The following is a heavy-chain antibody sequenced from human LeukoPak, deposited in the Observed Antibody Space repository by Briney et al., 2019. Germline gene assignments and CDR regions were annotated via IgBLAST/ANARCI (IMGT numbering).Heavy chain of an antibody. CDR1: GFTVSSNY. CDR2: IYSGGST. V-gene: IGHV3-66*01. CDR3: ARVPSGDAFDI. D-gene: IGHD2-2*01. Sequence: GGSLRLSCAASGFTVSSNYMSWVRQAPGKGLEWVSVIYSGGSTYYADSVKGRFTISRDSSKNTLYLQMNSLRAEDTAVYYCARVPSGDAFDIWGQGTMVTVSS. J-gene: IGHJ3*02.